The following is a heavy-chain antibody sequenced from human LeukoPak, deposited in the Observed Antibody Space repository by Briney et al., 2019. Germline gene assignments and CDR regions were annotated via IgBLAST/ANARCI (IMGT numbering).Heavy chain of an antibody. J-gene: IGHJ4*02. CDR1: GFTFGNYA. D-gene: IGHD3-10*01. Sequence: GGSLRLSCAASGFTFGNYAMSWVRQAPGKGLEWVSAISGGAVSTYYADSVKGRFTISRDNSKNTLFLQMNSLRAEDAAVYYCAIEVRGLHVTPFDYWGQETLVTVFS. CDR3: AIEVRGLHVTPFDY. V-gene: IGHV3-23*01. CDR2: ISGGAVST.